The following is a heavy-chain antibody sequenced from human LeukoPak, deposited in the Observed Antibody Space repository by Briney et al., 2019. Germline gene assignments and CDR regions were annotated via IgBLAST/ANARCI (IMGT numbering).Heavy chain of an antibody. J-gene: IGHJ5*02. D-gene: IGHD3-10*01. Sequence: PSETLSLTCTVSGGSISSSTSCWSWVRQPPGKGLEWIGCMYYSGSTYYGSSLKGRVTISVDTSKNQFSLKLNSVTAADTAVYYCARHYGPWGQGTLVTVSS. CDR1: GGSISSSTSC. V-gene: IGHV4-39*01. CDR3: ARHYGP. CDR2: MYYSGST.